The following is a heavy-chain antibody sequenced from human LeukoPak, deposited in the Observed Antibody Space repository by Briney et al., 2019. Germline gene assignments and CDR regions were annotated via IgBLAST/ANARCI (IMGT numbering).Heavy chain of an antibody. CDR2: INHSGST. V-gene: IGHV4-34*01. CDR1: DGSVSGYY. D-gene: IGHD2-15*01. CDR3: ARGPGGYCSGGSCYGNAFDI. Sequence: SETLSLTCAVYDGSVSGYYWSWIRQPPGKGLEWIGEINHSGSTNYNPSLKSRVTISVDTSKNQFSLKLSSVTAADTAVYYCARGPGGYCSGGSCYGNAFDIWGHGTMVTVSS. J-gene: IGHJ3*02.